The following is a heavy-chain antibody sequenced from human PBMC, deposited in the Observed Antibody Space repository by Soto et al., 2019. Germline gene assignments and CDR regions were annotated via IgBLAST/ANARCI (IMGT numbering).Heavy chain of an antibody. Sequence: QVQLQESGPGLVKPSQTLSLTCNVSGGSISSGGYYWSWIRQHPGQGLEWIGYIYYSGSTYYNPSLKSRVTISVDTSKNQFSLKLSSVTAADTAVYDCARSPDDPGWFDPWGQGTLVTVSS. CDR3: ARSPDDPGWFDP. CDR1: GGSISSGGYY. V-gene: IGHV4-31*03. CDR2: IYYSGST. J-gene: IGHJ5*02. D-gene: IGHD1-1*01.